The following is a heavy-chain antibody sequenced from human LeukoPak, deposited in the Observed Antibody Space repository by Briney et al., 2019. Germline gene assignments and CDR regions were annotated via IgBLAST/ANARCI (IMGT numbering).Heavy chain of an antibody. CDR2: INHSGST. CDR1: GGSFSGYY. J-gene: IGHJ4*02. D-gene: IGHD3-10*01. Sequence: SETLSLTCAVYGGSFSGYYWSWIRQPPGKGLEWIGEINHSGSTNYNPSLKSRVTISVDTSKNQFSLQLSSVTAADTAVYYCARDRGLTYYYGSGSYRFDYWGQGTLVTVSS. CDR3: ARDRGLTYYYGSGSYRFDY. V-gene: IGHV4-34*01.